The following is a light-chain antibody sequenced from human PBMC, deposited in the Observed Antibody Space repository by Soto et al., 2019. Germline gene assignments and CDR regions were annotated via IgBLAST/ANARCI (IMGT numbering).Light chain of an antibody. Sequence: QSVLSQPASVSGSPGQSITISCTGTSSDVGGFEYVSWYQHQPGKAPKLIIYDVTKRPSGVPNRFSGSKSGNTASLTISGIQAEDEGDYYCGSITRSSTSVFGTGTKVTVL. CDR3: GSITRSSTSV. CDR1: SSDVGGFEY. V-gene: IGLV2-14*01. J-gene: IGLJ1*01. CDR2: DVT.